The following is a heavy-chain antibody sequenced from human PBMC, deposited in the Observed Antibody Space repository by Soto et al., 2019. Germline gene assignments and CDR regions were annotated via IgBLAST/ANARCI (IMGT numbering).Heavy chain of an antibody. Sequence: GGSLRLSCAASGFTFSDYYMSWIRQAPGKGLEWVSYISSSGSTIYYADSVKGRFTISRDNAKNSLYLQMNSLRAEDTAVYYCARYYYDSSGYYFDCWGQGTLVTVSS. D-gene: IGHD3-22*01. V-gene: IGHV3-11*01. J-gene: IGHJ4*02. CDR2: ISSSGSTI. CDR3: ARYYYDSSGYYFDC. CDR1: GFTFSDYY.